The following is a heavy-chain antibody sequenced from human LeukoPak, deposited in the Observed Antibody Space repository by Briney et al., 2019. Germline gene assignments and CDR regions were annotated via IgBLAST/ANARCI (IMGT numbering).Heavy chain of an antibody. V-gene: IGHV3-15*01. Sequence: GGSLRLSCAVSGFTFSNAWMSWVRQAPGKGLEWVGRIKSKTDGGTTDYAAPVKGRFTISRDDSKNTLYLQMNSLKTEDTAVYYCTTDRGYGDYFDYWGQGTLVTVSS. D-gene: IGHD5-12*01. J-gene: IGHJ4*02. CDR2: IKSKTDGGTT. CDR3: TTDRGYGDYFDY. CDR1: GFTFSNAW.